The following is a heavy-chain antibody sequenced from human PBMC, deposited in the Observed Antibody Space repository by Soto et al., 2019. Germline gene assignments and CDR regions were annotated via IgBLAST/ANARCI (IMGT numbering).Heavy chain of an antibody. V-gene: IGHV4-31*03. CDR3: AKHNYDSGGYYHYYYGRNV. CDR1: GASISSGGYY. Sequence: SETLSLTCIVSGASISSGGYYYHWIRQHPGKGLEWIGYIFHSGSTYYNPSLKGRVTISVDTSKNQFSLKLSSVTAADTAVYYCAKHNYDSGGYYHYYYGRNVGAKGPTVPVPS. J-gene: IGHJ6*04. CDR2: IFHSGST. D-gene: IGHD3-22*01.